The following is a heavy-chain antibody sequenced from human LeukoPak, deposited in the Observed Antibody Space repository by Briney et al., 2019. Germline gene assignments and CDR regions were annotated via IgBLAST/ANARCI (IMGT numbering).Heavy chain of an antibody. CDR3: ARQYDILTGYFDY. Sequence: ASVKVSCKASGDTFTSYAISWVRQAPGQGLEWMGGIIPIFGTANYAQKFQGRVTITADKSTSTAYMELSSLRSEDTAVYYCARQYDILTGYFDYWGQGNLVTVSS. V-gene: IGHV1-69*06. J-gene: IGHJ4*02. CDR2: IIPIFGTA. D-gene: IGHD3-9*01. CDR1: GDTFTSYA.